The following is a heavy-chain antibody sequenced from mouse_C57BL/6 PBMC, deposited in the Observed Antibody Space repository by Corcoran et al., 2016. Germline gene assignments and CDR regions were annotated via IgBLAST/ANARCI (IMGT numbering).Heavy chain of an antibody. V-gene: IGHV9-3*01. CDR2: INTYSEVP. CDR3: ARGPNSGVDY. D-gene: IGHD3-1*01. CDR1: GYTFTTYG. J-gene: IGHJ2*01. Sequence: QIQLVQSGPELKKPGETVKISCKASGYTFTTYGMSWVKQAPGKGLKWMGWINTYSEVPTYADDFKGRFAFSLETSASTAYLQINNLKNEDTATYFCARGPNSGVDYWGQGTTLTVSS.